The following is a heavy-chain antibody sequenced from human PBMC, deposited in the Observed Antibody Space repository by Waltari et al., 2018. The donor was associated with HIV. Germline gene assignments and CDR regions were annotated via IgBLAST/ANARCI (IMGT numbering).Heavy chain of an antibody. CDR2: FWSDGAEI. J-gene: IGHJ4*02. D-gene: IGHD6-6*01. Sequence: QVQLVESGGGVVQPGTSLTLSCAVSGFPFSSFAIHWVRQSTGKGLEWLAVFWSDGAEISYADSVKGRFTVSKDSSQKTLYLHLTSLRAEDTALYYCARGYSSSRWIPLYHWGRGTLVTVSS. CDR1: GFPFSSFA. V-gene: IGHV3-33*01. CDR3: ARGYSSSRWIPLYH.